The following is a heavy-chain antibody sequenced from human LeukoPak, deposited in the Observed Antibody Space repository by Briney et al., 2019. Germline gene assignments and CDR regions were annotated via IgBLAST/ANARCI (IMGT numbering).Heavy chain of an antibody. J-gene: IGHJ4*02. Sequence: PGGSLRLSCAASGFTFSTHWMSWVRQAPGKGLEWVANIKQDGSDKYYVDSVKGRFTISRDNAKNSLYLQMNSLRAEDTAVYYCTRYGGWFFDYWGQGTLVTVSS. CDR2: IKQDGSDK. CDR1: GFTFSTHW. CDR3: TRYGGWFFDY. D-gene: IGHD3-10*01. V-gene: IGHV3-7*01.